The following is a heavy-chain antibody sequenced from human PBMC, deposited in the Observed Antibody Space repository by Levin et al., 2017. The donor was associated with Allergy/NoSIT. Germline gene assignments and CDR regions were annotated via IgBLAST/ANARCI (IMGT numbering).Heavy chain of an antibody. CDR2: IRNKANRYTT. V-gene: IGHV3-72*01. J-gene: IGHJ4*02. Sequence: GGSLRLSCAASGFTFSDHYMDWVRQAPGKGLEWVGRIRNKANRYTTEYAASVKGRSSISRADSQNSLYLQTNSLRIEDTAVYYCTRRRQTHGIGWWGQGTLVNVSS. CDR1: GFTFSDHY. D-gene: IGHD6-19*01. CDR3: TRRRQTHGIGW.